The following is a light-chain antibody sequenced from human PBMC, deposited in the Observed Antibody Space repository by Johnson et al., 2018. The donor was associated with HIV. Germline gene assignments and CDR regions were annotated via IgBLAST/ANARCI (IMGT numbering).Light chain of an antibody. CDR3: GTWDSSLSAGGV. CDR2: YNN. Sequence: QSLLTQPPSVSAAPGQKVTISCSGSSSNIGNNYVSWYQQLPGTAPKLLIYYNNKRPSGIPDRFSGSKSGTSATLGITGLQTGDEADYYCGTWDSSLSAGGVFGTVTKVTVL. J-gene: IGLJ1*01. V-gene: IGLV1-51*01. CDR1: SSNIGNNY.